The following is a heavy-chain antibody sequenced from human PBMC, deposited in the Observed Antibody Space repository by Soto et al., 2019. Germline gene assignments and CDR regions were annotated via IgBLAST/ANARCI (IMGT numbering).Heavy chain of an antibody. Sequence: QVQLVESGGGVVQPGRSLTLSCAASGFPFSTYGMHWVRQAPAKGLEWVAVISDDGSDKYYADSVKGRFTVSRDNSKNRRFQKMNSQGAENTSVYFCAKNPHNEVVSYFAPGGQGTLAPFPS. CDR2: ISDDGSDK. J-gene: IGHJ5*02. V-gene: IGHV3-30*18. D-gene: IGHD1-1*01. CDR1: GFPFSTYG. CDR3: AKNPHNEVVSYFAP.